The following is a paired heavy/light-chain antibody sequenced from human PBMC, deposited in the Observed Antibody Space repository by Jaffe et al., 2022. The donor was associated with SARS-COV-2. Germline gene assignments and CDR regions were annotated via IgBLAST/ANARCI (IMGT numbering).Heavy chain of an antibody. J-gene: IGHJ4*02. D-gene: IGHD5-12*01. Sequence: QVQLVESGGGVVQPGRSLRLSCAASGFTFSSHGMHWVRQAPGKGLEWVAVISHDGSNKYYADSVKGRFTISRDNSKNTLYLQMKSLRTEDMAVYYCAKGKDEYIVGTTPFDYWGQGTLVTVSS. CDR3: AKGKDEYIVGTTPFDY. V-gene: IGHV3-30*18. CDR1: GFTFSSHG. CDR2: ISHDGSNK.
Light chain of an antibody. J-gene: IGLJ1*01. CDR2: DVN. CDR1: SSDVGDYKF. V-gene: IGLV2-11*01. Sequence: QSALTQPRSVSGSPGQSVTISCTGTSSDVGDYKFVSWYQQHPGKAPKLMIYDVNERPSGVPDRFSGSKSGNTASLTISGLQAEDEADYYCCSYAGNYVFGTGTKVTVL. CDR3: CSYAGNYV.